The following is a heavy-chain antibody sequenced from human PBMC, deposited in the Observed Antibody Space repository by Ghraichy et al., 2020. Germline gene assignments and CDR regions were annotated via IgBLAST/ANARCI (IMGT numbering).Heavy chain of an antibody. V-gene: IGHV2-70*01. Sequence: SGPTLVNPAQTLTLTCTFSGFSLTTSGMCVTWIRQAPGKGLEWLASIDWVDDKYYTTSLRTRLSISKDTSKNQVVLVMTDMHPVDTGTYYCARISNEYSHGGGWFDPWGQGTLVTVSS. D-gene: IGHD5-18*01. J-gene: IGHJ5*02. CDR2: IDWVDDK. CDR1: GFSLTTSGMC. CDR3: ARISNEYSHGGGWFDP.